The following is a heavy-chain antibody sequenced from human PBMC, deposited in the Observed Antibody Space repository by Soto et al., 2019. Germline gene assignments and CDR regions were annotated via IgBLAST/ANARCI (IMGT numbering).Heavy chain of an antibody. D-gene: IGHD2-15*01. J-gene: IGHJ6*03. V-gene: IGHV2-26*01. Sequence: SGPTLVNPTETLTLTCAVSGFSLSNARMGVSWVRQPPGKALEWLAHIFSNDEKSYSTSLKSRLTISKDTSKSQVVLTMTNMDPVDTATYFCARILCSSGSCYSYYYYYMDVWGKGTTVTVSS. CDR1: GFSLSNARMG. CDR2: IFSNDEK. CDR3: ARILCSSGSCYSYYYYYMDV.